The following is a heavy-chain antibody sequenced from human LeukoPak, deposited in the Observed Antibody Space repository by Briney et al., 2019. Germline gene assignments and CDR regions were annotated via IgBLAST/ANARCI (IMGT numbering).Heavy chain of an antibody. D-gene: IGHD2-21*01. J-gene: IGHJ5*02. Sequence: SETLSLTCAVYGGSFSGYYWSWIRQPPGKGLEWIGEINHSGSTNYNPPLKSRVTISVDTSKNQFSLKLSSVTAADTAVYYCARAEVNPPGLDSPGNWFDPWGQGTLVTVSS. CDR2: INHSGST. CDR1: GGSFSGYY. CDR3: ARAEVNPPGLDSPGNWFDP. V-gene: IGHV4-34*01.